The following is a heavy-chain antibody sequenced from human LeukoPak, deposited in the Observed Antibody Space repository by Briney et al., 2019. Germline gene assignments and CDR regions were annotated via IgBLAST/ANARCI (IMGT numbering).Heavy chain of an antibody. CDR1: GFTFSSYA. V-gene: IGHV3-23*01. CDR3: ARDYYDSSGGFRGSDP. J-gene: IGHJ5*02. CDR2: ISGSGGST. D-gene: IGHD3-22*01. Sequence: GGSLRLSCAASGFTFSSYAMSWVRQAPGKGLEWVSAISGSGGSTYYADSVKGRFTISRDNTKNTLYLQMNSLRAEDTAVYYCARDYYDSSGGFRGSDPWGQGTLVTVSS.